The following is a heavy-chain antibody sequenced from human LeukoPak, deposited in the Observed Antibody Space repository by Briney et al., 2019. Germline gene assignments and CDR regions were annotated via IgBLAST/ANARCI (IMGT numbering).Heavy chain of an antibody. CDR2: IYYSGST. CDR3: ARDLSLSWYSGYDS. Sequence: TSETLSLTCTVSGGSISSGGYYWSWIRQHPGKGLEWIGYIYYSGSTYYNPSLKSRVTISVDTSKNQFSLKLSSVTAADTAVYYCARDLSLSWYSGYDSWGQGTLVTVSS. V-gene: IGHV4-31*03. CDR1: GGSISSGGYY. D-gene: IGHD5-12*01. J-gene: IGHJ5*02.